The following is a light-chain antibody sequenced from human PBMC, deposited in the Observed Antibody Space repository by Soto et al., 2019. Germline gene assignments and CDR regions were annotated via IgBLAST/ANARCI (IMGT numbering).Light chain of an antibody. CDR2: RNN. J-gene: IGLJ3*02. V-gene: IGLV1-47*01. CDR1: LSNIGSNY. CDR3: AAWDDSLSGPV. Sequence: QSVLTPPHSASVTPGQRVTIACSGSLSNIGSNYVYWYQQLPGTAPKLLIYRNNQRPSGVPDRFSGSKSGTSASLAISGLRSEDEADSYCAAWDDSLSGPVFGGGTQLTVL.